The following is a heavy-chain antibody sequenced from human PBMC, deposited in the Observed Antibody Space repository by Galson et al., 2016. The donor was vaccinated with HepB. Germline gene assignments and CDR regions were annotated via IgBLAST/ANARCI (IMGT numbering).Heavy chain of an antibody. V-gene: IGHV3-73*01. CDR3: TRLEGDTHIYYYTQ. J-gene: IGHJ4*02. Sequence: SGAEVKKPGESLRLSCAASGFTFSGSAIHWVRQASGKGMEWVGRIRSKPNSYATAYAASVEGRFTISRGDSKNTAYLQMNSLKTEDTAVYYCTRLEGDTHIYYYTQWGQGTLVTVSS. D-gene: IGHD3-22*01. CDR2: IRSKPNSYAT. CDR1: GFTFSGSA.